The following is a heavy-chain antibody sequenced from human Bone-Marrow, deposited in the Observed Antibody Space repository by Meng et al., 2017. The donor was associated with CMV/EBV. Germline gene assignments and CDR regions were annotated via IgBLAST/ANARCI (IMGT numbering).Heavy chain of an antibody. CDR1: GFTFTDSS. V-gene: IGHV3-48*04. D-gene: IGHD6-13*01. CDR3: AREKRMATVGTVGFDI. Sequence: GGSLRLSCAVSGFTFTDSSMNWIRQAPGKGLEWISYISGSGNTIYDADSVKGRFTISRDNAKNSLYLQMNSLRAEDTAVYYCAREKRMATVGTVGFDIWGQGTGVTGSS. CDR2: ISGSGNTI. J-gene: IGHJ3*02.